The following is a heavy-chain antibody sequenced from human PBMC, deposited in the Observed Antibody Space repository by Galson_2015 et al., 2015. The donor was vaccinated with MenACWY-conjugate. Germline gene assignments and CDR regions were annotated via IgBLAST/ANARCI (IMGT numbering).Heavy chain of an antibody. J-gene: IGHJ4*02. V-gene: IGHV3-49*03. CDR1: GFTFGDYA. D-gene: IGHD2-15*01. CDR3: TTCRGGNCYGSDYFDY. CDR2: IRSKAYGGTT. Sequence: SLRLSCAASGFTFGDYAMSWFRQAPGKGLEWVGFIRSKAYGGTTEYAAFVKGRFTISRDDSKSIAHLQMNSLKTEDTAVYYCTTCRGGNCYGSDYFDYWGQGTLVTVSS.